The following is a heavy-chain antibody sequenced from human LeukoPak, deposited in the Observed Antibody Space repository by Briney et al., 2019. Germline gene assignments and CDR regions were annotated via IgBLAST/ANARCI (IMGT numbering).Heavy chain of an antibody. CDR3: ARSPGAAAQYYYYGMDV. Sequence: SVKVSCKASGGTFSSYAICWVRQAPGQGLEWMGRIIPIFGIANYAQKFQGRVTITADKSTSTAYMELSSLRSEDTAVYYCARSPGAAAQYYYYGMDVWGQGTTVTVSS. CDR1: GGTFSSYA. D-gene: IGHD6-13*01. V-gene: IGHV1-69*04. J-gene: IGHJ6*02. CDR2: IIPIFGIA.